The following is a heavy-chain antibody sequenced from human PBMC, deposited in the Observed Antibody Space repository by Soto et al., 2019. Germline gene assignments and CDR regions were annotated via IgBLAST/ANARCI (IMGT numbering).Heavy chain of an antibody. CDR2: IYHSGST. Sequence: PSETLSLTCAVSGGTISSSNWWSWARQPPGKGLEWIGEIYHSGSTNYNPSLKSRVTISVDKSKNQFSLKLSSVTAADTAVYYCARVPPSWFGELLGSNWFDPWGQGTLVTVSS. J-gene: IGHJ5*02. D-gene: IGHD3-10*01. CDR1: GGTISSSNW. CDR3: ARVPPSWFGELLGSNWFDP. V-gene: IGHV4-4*02.